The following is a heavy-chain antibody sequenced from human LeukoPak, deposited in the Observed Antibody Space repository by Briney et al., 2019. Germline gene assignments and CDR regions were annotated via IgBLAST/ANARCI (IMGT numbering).Heavy chain of an antibody. CDR2: ISGSGGST. D-gene: IGHD1-14*01. J-gene: IGHJ6*03. CDR1: GFTFSSYA. CDR3: AKDPRYTNYYDMDV. V-gene: IGHV3-23*01. Sequence: GGSLRLSCAASGFTFSSYAISWVRQAPGKGLEWVSTISGSGGSTYYADSVKGRFTISRDNSKNTLYLQMSSLRAEDTAVYYCAKDPRYTNYYDMDVWGKGTTVTVSS.